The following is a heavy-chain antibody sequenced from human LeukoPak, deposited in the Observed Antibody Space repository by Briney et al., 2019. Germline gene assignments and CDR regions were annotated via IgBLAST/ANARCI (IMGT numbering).Heavy chain of an antibody. J-gene: IGHJ5*02. CDR1: GGSFSGYY. Sequence: SETLSLTCAVYGGSFSGYYWSWTRQPPGKGLEWIGEINHSGSTNYNPSLKSRVTISVDTSKNQFSLKLSSVTAADTAVYYCAALSVVVVISWFDPWGQGTLVTVSS. CDR2: INHSGST. V-gene: IGHV4-34*01. D-gene: IGHD3-22*01. CDR3: AALSVVVVISWFDP.